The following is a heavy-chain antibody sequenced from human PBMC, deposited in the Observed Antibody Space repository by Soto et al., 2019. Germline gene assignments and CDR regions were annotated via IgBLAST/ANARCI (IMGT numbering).Heavy chain of an antibody. V-gene: IGHV3-48*01. D-gene: IGHD3-9*01. CDR2: ISSSSSTI. CDR1: GFTFSSYS. J-gene: IGHJ6*03. CDR3: ARDDKTTYYDILTGYYNPYYYMYV. Sequence: EVQLVESGGGLVQPGGSLRLSCAASGFTFSSYSMNWVRQAPGKGLEWVSYISSSSSTIYYADSVKGRFTISRDNAKNSLYLQLNSLTADDTAVYYCARDDKTTYYDILTGYYNPYYYMYVWGKGTTVTVSS.